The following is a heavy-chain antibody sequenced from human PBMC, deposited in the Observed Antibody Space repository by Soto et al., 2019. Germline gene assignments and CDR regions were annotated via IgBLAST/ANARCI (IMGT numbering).Heavy chain of an antibody. CDR2: ISYDERDQ. CDR1: GFTFSSYG. Sequence: QVQLVESGGGVVQPGRSLRLSCAASGFTFSSYGMYWVRQAPGKGLEWVARISYDERDQFYGDSVKGRFTISGDNSKNTLYLQMNSLRGEDTAVYYCAKDTGADYWGQGTVVTVSA. CDR3: AKDTGADY. D-gene: IGHD3-10*01. J-gene: IGHJ4*02. V-gene: IGHV3-30*18.